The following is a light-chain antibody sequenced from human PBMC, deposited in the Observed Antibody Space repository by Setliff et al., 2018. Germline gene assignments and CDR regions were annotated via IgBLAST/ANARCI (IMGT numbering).Light chain of an antibody. J-gene: IGLJ2*01. Sequence: QSALTQPASVSGSPGQSITISCTGTSSDVGLYNLVSWYQQHPGKAPKLIIYEVTKRPSGVSDRFSGSKSGNTASLTISGLQPEDEADYHCSSYTVESTVSFAGGTKVTV. CDR1: SSDVGLYNL. CDR3: SSYTVESTVS. CDR2: EVT. V-gene: IGLV2-23*02.